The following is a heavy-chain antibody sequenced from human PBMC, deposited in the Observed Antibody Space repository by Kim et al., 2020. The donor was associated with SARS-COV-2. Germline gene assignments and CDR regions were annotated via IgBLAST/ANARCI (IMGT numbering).Heavy chain of an antibody. Sequence: ASVKVSCKVSGYTLTELSMHWVRQAPGKGLEWMGGFDLEDGETIYAQKFQGRVTMTEDTSTDTAYMELSSLRSEDTAVYYCATSPSIVAASWFDPWGQGTLVTVSS. CDR3: ATSPSIVAASWFDP. V-gene: IGHV1-24*01. D-gene: IGHD6-13*01. CDR2: FDLEDGET. CDR1: GYTLTELS. J-gene: IGHJ5*02.